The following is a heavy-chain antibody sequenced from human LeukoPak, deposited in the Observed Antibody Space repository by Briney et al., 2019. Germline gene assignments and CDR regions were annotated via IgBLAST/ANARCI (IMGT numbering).Heavy chain of an antibody. CDR1: GFTFSDYF. J-gene: IGHJ4*02. V-gene: IGHV3-11*01. CDR3: ARAAYCGSDCYYYFDC. Sequence: GGSLRLSCAASGFTFSDYFLSWFRRAPGKGLEWISHISSSGRAIYYAVSVRGRFTISRDNAQNSLYLQMNSLRDEDSAVYYCARAAYCGSDCYYYFDCWGQGTLVTVSS. D-gene: IGHD2-21*02. CDR2: ISSSGRAI.